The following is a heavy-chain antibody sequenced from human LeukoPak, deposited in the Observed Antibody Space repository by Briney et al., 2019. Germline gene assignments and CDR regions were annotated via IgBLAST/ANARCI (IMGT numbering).Heavy chain of an antibody. CDR1: GFTFGSYA. Sequence: GGSLRLSCAASGFTFGSYAMHWVRQAPGKGLEWVALISYDGSNKYYADSVKGRFTISRDNSKNTLYLQMNSLRAEDAAVYYCARDGLYCSSTSCYAHYWGQGTLVTDSS. J-gene: IGHJ4*02. CDR2: ISYDGSNK. V-gene: IGHV3-30-3*01. CDR3: ARDGLYCSSTSCYAHY. D-gene: IGHD2-2*01.